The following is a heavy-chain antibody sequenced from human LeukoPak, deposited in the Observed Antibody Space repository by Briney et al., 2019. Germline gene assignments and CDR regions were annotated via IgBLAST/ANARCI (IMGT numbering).Heavy chain of an antibody. CDR2: IYYSGST. CDR3: ARVPTVTFFDY. CDR1: GGSISSSSYY. V-gene: IGHV4-39*01. Sequence: SQTLSLTCTVSGGSISSSSYYWGWIRQPPGKGLEWIGSIYYSGSTYYNPSLKSRVTISVDTSKNQFSLKLSSVTAADTAVYYCARVPTVTFFDYWGQGTLVTVSS. D-gene: IGHD4-17*01. J-gene: IGHJ4*02.